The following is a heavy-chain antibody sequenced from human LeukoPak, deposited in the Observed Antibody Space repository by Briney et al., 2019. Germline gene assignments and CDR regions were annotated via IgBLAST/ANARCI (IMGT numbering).Heavy chain of an antibody. V-gene: IGHV1-2*02. CDR3: ARAVADAFDV. Sequence: ASVKVSCKASGYTFTAHYMHWVRRAPGKGLEWMGWINPNSGGTNYAQKFQGRVTMTRDTSISTAYMELNSLRSDDTAVYFCARAVADAFDVWGQGTMVTVSS. D-gene: IGHD6-19*01. CDR1: GYTFTAHY. J-gene: IGHJ3*01. CDR2: INPNSGGT.